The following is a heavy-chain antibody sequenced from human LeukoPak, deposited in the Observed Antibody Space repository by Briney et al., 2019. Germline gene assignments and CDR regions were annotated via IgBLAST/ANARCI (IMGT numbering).Heavy chain of an antibody. CDR1: GLTFSSYS. J-gene: IGHJ3*02. CDR2: ISSSSSYI. V-gene: IGHV3-21*01. Sequence: KPGGSLRLSCAASGLTFSSYSMNWVRQAPGKGLEWVSSISSSSSYIYYEDPVKGRFTISRDNAKNSLYLQMNSLRAEDTAVYYCARDQGYLAFDIWGQGTMVTVSS. D-gene: IGHD2-15*01. CDR3: ARDQGYLAFDI.